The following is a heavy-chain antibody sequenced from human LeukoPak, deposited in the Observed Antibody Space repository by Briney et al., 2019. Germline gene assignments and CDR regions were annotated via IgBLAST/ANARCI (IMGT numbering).Heavy chain of an antibody. V-gene: IGHV1-8*03. J-gene: IGHJ4*02. Sequence: GASVTVSCTSSGYTFTNYDINWVRQAPGQGMGWMGWMNPNSGNTGYAQKLQGRVTFTRDTSISTAYMELSSLRSEDTAVYYCARGLGSFGLVPGADYWGQGTLVTVSS. CDR2: MNPNSGNT. D-gene: IGHD3-10*01. CDR1: GYTFTNYD. CDR3: ARGLGSFGLVPGADY.